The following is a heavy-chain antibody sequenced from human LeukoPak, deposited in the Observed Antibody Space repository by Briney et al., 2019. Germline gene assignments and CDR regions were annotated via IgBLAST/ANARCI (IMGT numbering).Heavy chain of an antibody. V-gene: IGHV1-2*02. CDR3: ARPLDYGDYL. Sequence: ASVTVSFTCSAGTFTMYAISWVRQAHGQGNEGMGWINPNSGGTNYEQTFQGRVTMTRDTYISTDYMELSRLRSDDTAVYYCARPLDYGDYLWGQGTLVTVSS. CDR1: AGTFTMYA. D-gene: IGHD4-17*01. CDR2: INPNSGGT. J-gene: IGHJ5*02.